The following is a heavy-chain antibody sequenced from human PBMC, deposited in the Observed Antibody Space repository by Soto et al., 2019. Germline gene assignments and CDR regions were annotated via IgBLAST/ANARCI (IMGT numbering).Heavy chain of an antibody. D-gene: IGHD3-3*01. Sequence: PGEPLKICCXGSGYSFTSYWISWVRQMPGKGLEWMGRIDPSDSYTNYSPSFQGHVTISADKSISTAYLQWSSLKASDTAMYYCARRVSGYDFWSGYGMDVWGQGTTVTVSS. CDR3: ARRVSGYDFWSGYGMDV. CDR2: IDPSDSYT. V-gene: IGHV5-10-1*01. J-gene: IGHJ6*02. CDR1: GYSFTSYW.